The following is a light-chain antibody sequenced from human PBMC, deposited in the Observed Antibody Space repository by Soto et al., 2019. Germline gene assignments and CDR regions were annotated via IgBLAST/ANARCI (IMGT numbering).Light chain of an antibody. CDR1: QSISSW. CDR2: DAS. J-gene: IGKJ2*01. CDR3: QQYNSYKYT. V-gene: IGKV1-5*01. Sequence: DIQMTQSPSTLSASVGDRVTITCRASQSISSWLAWYQQKPGKAPKLLIYDASSLESGVPSRFSGSGSGTEFPLTISLLQPDDFATYYCQQYNSYKYTFGQGTKLEIK.